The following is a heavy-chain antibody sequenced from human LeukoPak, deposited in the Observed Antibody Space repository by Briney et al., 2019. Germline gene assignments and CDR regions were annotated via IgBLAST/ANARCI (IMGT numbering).Heavy chain of an antibody. Sequence: GGSLRLSCAASGLTFSSYWMHWVRQAPGKGLVWVSRINRDGSSTSYVDSVKGRFTISRDNAKNTLYLQMNSLRAEDTAFYYCAKSDFPPTTTSYYAMDVWGQGTTVTVS. J-gene: IGHJ6*02. CDR3: AKSDFPPTTTSYYAMDV. D-gene: IGHD3-3*01. CDR2: INRDGSST. CDR1: GLTFSSYW. V-gene: IGHV3-74*01.